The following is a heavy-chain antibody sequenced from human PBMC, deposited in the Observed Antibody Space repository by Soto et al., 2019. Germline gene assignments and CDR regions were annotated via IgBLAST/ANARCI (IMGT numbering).Heavy chain of an antibody. CDR1: GFTFDDYA. D-gene: IGHD3-16*02. CDR3: AKDIQKKGYIWGSYRSKYYYYYMDV. V-gene: IGHV3-9*01. CDR2: ISWNSGSI. Sequence: PGGSLRLSCAASGFTFDDYAMHWVRQAPGKGLEWVSGISWNSGSIGYADSVKGRFTISRDNAKNSLYLQMNSLRAEDTALYYCAKDIQKKGYIWGSYRSKYYYYYMDVWGKGTTVTVSS. J-gene: IGHJ6*03.